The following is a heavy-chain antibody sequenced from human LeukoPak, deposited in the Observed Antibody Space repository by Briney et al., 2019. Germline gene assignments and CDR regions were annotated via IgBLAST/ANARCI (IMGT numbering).Heavy chain of an antibody. J-gene: IGHJ4*02. CDR3: ARDPPRAAWVFDY. V-gene: IGHV3-23*01. CDR2: ITSGGGTT. D-gene: IGHD6-25*01. CDR1: GFTFGDYA. Sequence: GGSLRLSCTASGFTFGDYAMSWVRQAPGKALEWVSAITSGGGTTYYAGSVKGRFTISRDNSKNTLYLQMNSLRAEDTAVYYCARDPPRAAWVFDYWGQGTLVSVSS.